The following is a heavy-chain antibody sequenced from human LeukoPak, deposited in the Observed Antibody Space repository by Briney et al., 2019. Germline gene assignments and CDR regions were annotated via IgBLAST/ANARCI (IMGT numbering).Heavy chain of an antibody. CDR2: ISGSGGST. V-gene: IGHV3-23*01. CDR1: GFTFSSYA. D-gene: IGHD3-10*01. J-gene: IGHJ5*02. CDR3: AKDNYYYGSGSYYTSRWFDP. Sequence: PGGSLRLSCAASGFTFSSYAMSWVRQAPGKGLEWVSAISGSGGSTYYADSVKGRFTISRDNSKNTLYLQMNSLRAEDTAVYYCAKDNYYYGSGSYYTSRWFDPWGQGTLVTVSS.